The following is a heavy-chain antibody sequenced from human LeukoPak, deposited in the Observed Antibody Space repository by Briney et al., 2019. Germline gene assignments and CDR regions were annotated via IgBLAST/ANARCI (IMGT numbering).Heavy chain of an antibody. CDR1: GFTFSSYA. D-gene: IGHD6-19*01. CDR3: AKDDHGGSGWRDYFDY. CDR2: ISGSTGSK. J-gene: IGHJ4*02. Sequence: GGSLRLSCAASGFTFSSYAMSWVRQAPGKGLEWVSAISGSTGSKSYADSVKGRFTISRDNYKSTLYLQMNSLRAEDTAVYYCAKDDHGGSGWRDYFDYWGQGTLVTVSS. V-gene: IGHV3-23*01.